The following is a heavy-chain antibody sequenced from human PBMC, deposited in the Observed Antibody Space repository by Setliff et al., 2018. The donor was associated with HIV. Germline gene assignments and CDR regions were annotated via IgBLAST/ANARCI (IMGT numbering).Heavy chain of an antibody. V-gene: IGHV1-24*01. Sequence: ASVKVSCKVSRYTLTELSMHWLRQAPVKGLEWMGSFDPEHRKTLYAQKFQGRVTMTQDTSTDTAYMELSSLRSDDTAVYYCAAKRRYNYDLKGPLDYWAQGTLVTVSS. CDR2: FDPEHRKT. CDR3: AAKRRYNYDLKGPLDY. J-gene: IGHJ4*02. CDR1: RYTLTELS. D-gene: IGHD5-18*01.